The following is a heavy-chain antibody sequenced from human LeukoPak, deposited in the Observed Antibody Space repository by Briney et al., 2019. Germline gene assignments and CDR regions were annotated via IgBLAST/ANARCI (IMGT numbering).Heavy chain of an antibody. J-gene: IGHJ4*02. D-gene: IGHD3-16*01. CDR2: INPSSGGT. V-gene: IGHV1-2*02. Sequence: ASMKVSCKASGYTFTGYYMHWVRQDPGQGLEWMGWINPSSGGTNYAQKFQGRVTMTRDTPISTAYMELSRLRSDDTAVYYCAREQAGGDLSFDSWGQGTLSPSPQ. CDR1: GYTFTGYY. CDR3: AREQAGGDLSFDS.